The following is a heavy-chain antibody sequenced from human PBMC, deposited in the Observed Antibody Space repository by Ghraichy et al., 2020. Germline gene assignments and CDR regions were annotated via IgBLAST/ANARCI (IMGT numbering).Heavy chain of an antibody. J-gene: IGHJ5*02. CDR1: GGSITGYY. CDR3: ARDRRHRVQDTWFDP. Sequence: SETLSLTCTVSGGSITGYYWNWIRLSSGNGLERVALMYLPATTNYNPSLKGRVHMSVDASKSQFSLRMTCVTAAASGVYYCARDRRHRVQDTWFDPWGQGTLVIVSS. CDR2: MYLPATT. V-gene: IGHV4-4*07. D-gene: IGHD1-14*01.